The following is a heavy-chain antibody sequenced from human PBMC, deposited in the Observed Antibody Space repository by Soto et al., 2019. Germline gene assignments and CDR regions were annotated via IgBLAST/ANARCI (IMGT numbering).Heavy chain of an antibody. CDR1: GYTLSELS. Sequence: GASVKVSCKVSGYTLSELSMHWVRQAPGKGREWMGGFDPEDGETIYAQKFQGRVTMTEDTSTDTAYMELSSLRAEDTAVYYCAKDGEDCSGGSCYSHAPGWFDPWGQGTLVTVSS. CDR2: FDPEDGET. V-gene: IGHV1-24*01. CDR3: AKDGEDCSGGSCYSHAPGWFDP. D-gene: IGHD2-15*01. J-gene: IGHJ5*02.